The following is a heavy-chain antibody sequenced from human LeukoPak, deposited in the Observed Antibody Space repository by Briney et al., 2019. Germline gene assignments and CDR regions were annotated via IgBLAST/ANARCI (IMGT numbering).Heavy chain of an antibody. V-gene: IGHV1-3*03. CDR1: GYTFTSYA. D-gene: IGHD2-15*01. Sequence: VASVKVSCKASGYTFTSYAMHWVRQAPGQRLEWMGWINAGNGNTKYSQEFQGRVTITRDTSASTAYMELSSLRSEDMAVYYCARGVSCSGGSCYPSRSPFDYWGQGTLVTVSS. CDR3: ARGVSCSGGSCYPSRSPFDY. J-gene: IGHJ4*02. CDR2: INAGNGNT.